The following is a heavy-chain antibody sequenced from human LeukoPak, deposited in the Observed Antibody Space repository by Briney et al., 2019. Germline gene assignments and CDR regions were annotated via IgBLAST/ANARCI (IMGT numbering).Heavy chain of an antibody. D-gene: IGHD2-2*02. J-gene: IGHJ4*02. CDR1: GYTLTELS. CDR3: ASGGYCSSTSCHRWIMTDY. CDR2: FDPEDGET. Sequence: ASVKVSCKVSGYTLTELSMHWVRQAPGKGLEWMGGFDPEDGETIYAQKFQGRVTMTEDTSTDTAYMELRSLRSDDTAVYYCASGGYCSSTSCHRWIMTDYWGQGTLVTVSS. V-gene: IGHV1-24*01.